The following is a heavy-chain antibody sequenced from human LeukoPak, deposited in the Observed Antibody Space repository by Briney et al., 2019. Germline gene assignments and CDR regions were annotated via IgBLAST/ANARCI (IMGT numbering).Heavy chain of an antibody. D-gene: IGHD6-13*01. CDR2: ISGSAGST. Sequence: GGSLRLSCAASGFTFSSYAMGWVRQAPGKGLEWVSAISGSAGSTYYADSLRGRFTIYRDNSKNTLFLQMNSLRADDTAIYYCAKVVLAAAMNWGQGTLVTVSS. CDR1: GFTFSSYA. CDR3: AKVVLAAAMN. J-gene: IGHJ4*02. V-gene: IGHV3-23*01.